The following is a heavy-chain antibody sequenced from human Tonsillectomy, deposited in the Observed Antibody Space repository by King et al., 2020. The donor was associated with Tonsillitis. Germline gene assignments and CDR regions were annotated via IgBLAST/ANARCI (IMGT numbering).Heavy chain of an antibody. CDR1: GFSFSIHG. Sequence: VQLVESGGGVVQPGRSLILSCAASGFSFSIHGMHWVRPAPGKGLEWVAVICFDGRNTYYADTVKGRFSIDSDNSQNTLYLQMYSLRAEDTAVYYCARGSGSPTAAAFDIWGQGTMVTVSS. D-gene: IGHD3-10*01. V-gene: IGHV3-33*08. CDR2: ICFDGRNT. J-gene: IGHJ3*02. CDR3: ARGSGSPTAAAFDI.